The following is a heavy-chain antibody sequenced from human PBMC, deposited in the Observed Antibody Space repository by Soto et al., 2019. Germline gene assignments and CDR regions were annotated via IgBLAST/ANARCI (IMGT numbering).Heavy chain of an antibody. CDR2: IYYSGST. J-gene: IGHJ4*02. V-gene: IGHV4-30-4*01. D-gene: IGHD3-10*01. Sequence: QVQLQESGPGLVKPSQTLSLTCTVSGGSISSGDYYWSWIRQPPGKGLEWIGYIYYSGSTSYNPSLKSRVTISVDTSKNQCSLKLSSVPAADTAVEYCARIGGFGATTIDYWGQGTLVTVSS. CDR3: ARIGGFGATTIDY. CDR1: GGSISSGDYY.